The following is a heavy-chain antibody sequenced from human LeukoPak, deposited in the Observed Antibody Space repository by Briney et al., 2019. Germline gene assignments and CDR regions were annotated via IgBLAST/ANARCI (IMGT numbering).Heavy chain of an antibody. V-gene: IGHV3-30*18. CDR1: GFSFSSNV. D-gene: IGHD3-22*01. CDR3: AKVGIGYYYPFDY. Sequence: GGSLRLSCVASGFSFSSNVMHWVRQAPGRGLEWVAQISHDGNDKYYADSVKSRFTISRDNSKNTLFLQLDSLRAEDTAVYFCAKVGIGYYYPFDYWGQGTLVTVSS. CDR2: ISHDGNDK. J-gene: IGHJ4*02.